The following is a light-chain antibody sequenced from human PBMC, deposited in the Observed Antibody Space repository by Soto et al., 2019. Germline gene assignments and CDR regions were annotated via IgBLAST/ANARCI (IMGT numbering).Light chain of an antibody. V-gene: IGKV3-11*01. Sequence: EIVLTQSPATLSLSPGERANLSCRASQSVSSYLAWYQQKPGQAPRLLIYDASNRATGSPARFSGSGSGTDFTLTISRLEPEVFAVYDCQQRSNRFTFGPGTKVDIK. CDR3: QQRSNRFT. CDR1: QSVSSY. J-gene: IGKJ3*01. CDR2: DAS.